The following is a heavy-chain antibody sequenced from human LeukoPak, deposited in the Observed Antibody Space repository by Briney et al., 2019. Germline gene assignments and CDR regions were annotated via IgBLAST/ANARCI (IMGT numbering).Heavy chain of an antibody. J-gene: IGHJ4*02. CDR2: ISSSGSTI. D-gene: IGHD3-10*01. CDR3: ARSRTKITMVTKIDY. CDR1: GFTFSDYY. Sequence: GGSLRLSCAASGFTFSDYYMSWIRQAPGKGLEWVSYISSSGSTIYYADSVKGRFTISRDNAKNSLYLQMNSLRAEDTAAYYCARSRTKITMVTKIDYWGQGTLVTVSS. V-gene: IGHV3-11*04.